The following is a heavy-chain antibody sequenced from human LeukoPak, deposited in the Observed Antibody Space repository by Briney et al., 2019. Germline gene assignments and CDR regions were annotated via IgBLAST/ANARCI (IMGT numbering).Heavy chain of an antibody. CDR1: GFTFSSYS. CDR3: ARANYDFDAFDI. V-gene: IGHV3-21*01. D-gene: IGHD3-22*01. J-gene: IGHJ3*02. Sequence: GGSLRLSCAASGFTFSSYSMNWVRQAPGKGLEWVSSISSSSSYIYYADSGKGRFTNSRDNGKNSLYLQMNSLRAEDTAVYYCARANYDFDAFDIWGQGTMVTVSS. CDR2: ISSSSSYI.